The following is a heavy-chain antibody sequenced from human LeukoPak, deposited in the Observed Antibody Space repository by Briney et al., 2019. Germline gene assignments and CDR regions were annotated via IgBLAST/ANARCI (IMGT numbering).Heavy chain of an antibody. CDR1: GFTFSSYS. CDR2: ISSSSSTI. CDR3: GRVQSGYGITGTKLEWFDP. Sequence: PGGSLRLSCAASGFTFSSYSMNWVRQAPGKGLEWVSYISSSSSTIYYADSVKGRFTISRDNAKNSLYLQMNSLRAEDTAVYYCGRVQSGYGITGTKLEWFDPWGQGTLVTGSS. J-gene: IGHJ5*01. V-gene: IGHV3-48*01. D-gene: IGHD1-20*01.